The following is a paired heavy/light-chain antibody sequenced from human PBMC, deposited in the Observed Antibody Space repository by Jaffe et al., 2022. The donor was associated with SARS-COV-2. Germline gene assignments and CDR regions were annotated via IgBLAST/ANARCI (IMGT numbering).Heavy chain of an antibody. CDR1: GFTFSSYT. Sequence: VQLLESGGGLVQPGGSLRLSCAASGFTFSSYTMSWVRQAPGKGLEWVSAISGSGNNNYYADSVKGRFTISRDNSKNTVFLQMNSLRAEDTALYYCSKDDEVDGGYNDDWGQGTLVTVSS. CDR2: ISGSGNNN. CDR3: SKDDEVDGGYNDD. J-gene: IGHJ4*02. D-gene: IGHD1-26*01. V-gene: IGHV3-23*01.
Light chain of an antibody. CDR2: KAS. V-gene: IGKV1-5*03. CDR3: QQYNHYWT. J-gene: IGKJ1*01. CDR1: QNIRSW. Sequence: DIQMTQSPSTLSASVGDRVTITCRASQNIRSWLTWYQHKPGKAPKLLIYKASTLEIGVPSRFSGSGSGTEFTLTISSLQPDDSATYYCQQYNHYWTFGQGTKVEIK.